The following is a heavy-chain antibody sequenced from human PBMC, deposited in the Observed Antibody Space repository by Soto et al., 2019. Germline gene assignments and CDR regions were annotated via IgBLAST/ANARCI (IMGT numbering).Heavy chain of an antibody. D-gene: IGHD3-10*01. CDR1: GGSINSYY. CDR3: ARGPGGFGDFSLDY. J-gene: IGHJ4*01. Sequence: QVQLQESGPGLVKPSETLSLTCTVSGGSINSYYWSWIRQPAGKGLEWIGRIYSGGRTNYNPSLKSRLTVSVETSKNQFSLKLTSVTAADTAVYYCARGPGGFGDFSLDYWGQGTLVTVSS. CDR2: IYSGGRT. V-gene: IGHV4-4*07.